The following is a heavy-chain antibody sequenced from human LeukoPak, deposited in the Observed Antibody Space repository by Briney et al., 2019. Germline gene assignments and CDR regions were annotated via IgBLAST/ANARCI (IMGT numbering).Heavy chain of an antibody. V-gene: IGHV3-43*01. CDR1: GFTFDYYT. D-gene: IGHD2-21*02. CDR2: ISMDGVNT. CDR3: AKLVLLFGAIDY. J-gene: IGHJ4*02. Sequence: PGGSLRLSCAASGFTFDYYTMYWVRQAPGKSLEWVSLISMDGVNTFYADSVRGRFTISRDNSKNTLYLQMNSLRAEDTAVYYCAKLVLLFGAIDYWGQGTLVTVSS.